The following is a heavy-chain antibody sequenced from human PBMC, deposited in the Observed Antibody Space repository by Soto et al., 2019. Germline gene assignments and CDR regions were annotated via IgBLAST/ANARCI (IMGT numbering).Heavy chain of an antibody. J-gene: IGHJ4*02. D-gene: IGHD3-3*01. V-gene: IGHV3-23*01. Sequence: GGSLRLSCAASGFTFSNNAMSWVRQAPGKGLEWVSAISGSGGSTYYGDPVKGRFTISRDNSKNTLYLQMNSLRAEDTAIYYCAHIRGFWSGYWPERYYYFDYWGQGTLVTVSS. CDR3: AHIRGFWSGYWPERYYYFDY. CDR1: GFTFSNNA. CDR2: ISGSGGST.